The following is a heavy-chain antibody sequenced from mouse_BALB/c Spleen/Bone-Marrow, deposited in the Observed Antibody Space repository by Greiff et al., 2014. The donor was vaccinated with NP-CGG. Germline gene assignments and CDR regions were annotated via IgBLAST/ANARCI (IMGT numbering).Heavy chain of an antibody. CDR2: IHYSGTT. D-gene: IGHD1-2*01. J-gene: IGHJ3*01. CDR3: AREARTTARFAY. V-gene: IGHV3-1*02. CDR1: AYSITSGYG. Sequence: VQLQQSGPVLVKPFQSLSLTCTVTAYSITSGYGWDWVRQVSGNKMGWVGYIHYSGTTHYNPSLKSRISITRDTSKNQFFLQLNYATTEDTATYNCAREARTTARFAYWGQGTLVTVSA.